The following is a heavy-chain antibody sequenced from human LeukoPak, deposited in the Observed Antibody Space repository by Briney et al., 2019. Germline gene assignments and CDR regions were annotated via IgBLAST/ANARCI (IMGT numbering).Heavy chain of an antibody. Sequence: GGSLRLSCAVSGFTFSSHAMGWVRQAPGKGLEWVSVISGSGSNTKYADSVRGRFTISRDNSKNTLYLQMNSLRAEDTAVYYCAKDRYSYAFEYSDSWGQGTLVTVSS. CDR1: GFTFSSHA. V-gene: IGHV3-23*01. D-gene: IGHD5-18*01. CDR2: ISGSGSNT. J-gene: IGHJ4*02. CDR3: AKDRYSYAFEYSDS.